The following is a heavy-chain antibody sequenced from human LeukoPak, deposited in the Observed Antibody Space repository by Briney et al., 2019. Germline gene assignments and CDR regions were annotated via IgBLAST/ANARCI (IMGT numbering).Heavy chain of an antibody. D-gene: IGHD3-3*01. CDR3: ARNYNPVTSDFWRGAGDAFDI. CDR2: ISAYNGNT. CDR1: GYTFTSYG. J-gene: IGHJ3*02. V-gene: IGHV1-18*01. Sequence: GASVKVSCKASGYTFTSYGISWVRQAPGQGLEWMGWISAYNGNTNYAQKLQGRVTMTTDTSTSTAYMELRSLRSDDTAVYYCARNYNPVTSDFWRGAGDAFDIWGQGTMVTVSS.